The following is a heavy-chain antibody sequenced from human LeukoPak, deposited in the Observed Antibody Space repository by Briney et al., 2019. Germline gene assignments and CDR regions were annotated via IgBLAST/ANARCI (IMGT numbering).Heavy chain of an antibody. CDR2: ISYDGSNK. J-gene: IGHJ4*02. CDR1: GFTFSSYA. Sequence: PGGSLRLSCAASGFTFSSYAMHWVRQAPGKGLEWVAVISYDGSNKYYADSVKGRFTISRDNSKNTLYLQMNSLRAEDTAVYYCAKGFRLAGTTPVRLYYFDYWGQGTLVTVSS. CDR3: AKGFRLAGTTPVRLYYFDY. D-gene: IGHD1-1*01. V-gene: IGHV3-30*04.